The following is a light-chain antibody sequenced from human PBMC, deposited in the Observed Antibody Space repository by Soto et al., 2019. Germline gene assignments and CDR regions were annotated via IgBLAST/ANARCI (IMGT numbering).Light chain of an antibody. J-gene: IGKJ5*01. V-gene: IGKV3-20*01. Sequence: IVLTQSPGTLSLSPGDRATLSCRASQSVSSSYLAWLQQKPGLDHRLLIYGASRRGTGIPDRLSGSGSGTDVTLYISRLEPEGCAVYYCQKYDSSPVTFGQGTRLE. CDR1: QSVSSSY. CDR2: GAS. CDR3: QKYDSSPVT.